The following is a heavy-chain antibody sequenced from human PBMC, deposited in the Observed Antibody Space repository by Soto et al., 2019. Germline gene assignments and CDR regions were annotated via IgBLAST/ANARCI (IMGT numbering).Heavy chain of an antibody. Sequence: GGSLRLSCAASGFTFRSYGMSWVRQAPGKGLEWVSSISGSGGGTYYADSVKGRFTFSRDNSKNTLYLQMNSLRAEDTAVYYCAKFGMATTKRSPPYYIDYWGQGALVTASS. J-gene: IGHJ4*02. CDR2: ISGSGGGT. CDR3: AKFGMATTKRSPPYYIDY. D-gene: IGHD1-1*01. V-gene: IGHV3-23*01. CDR1: GFTFRSYG.